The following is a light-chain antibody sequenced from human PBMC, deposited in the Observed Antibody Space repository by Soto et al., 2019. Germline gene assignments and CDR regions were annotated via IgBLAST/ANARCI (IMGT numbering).Light chain of an antibody. Sequence: IVLTQSPVPVALSPGESAVLSCSATQCVHTSVAWYQHKVGQAPRLFIYDASKRAPGIPPRFTGSGSGTDFTLTISSLEPEDIAVYYCQVRDVWPSFGQGTKVEIK. CDR1: QCVHTS. CDR3: QVRDVWPS. CDR2: DAS. V-gene: IGKV3-11*01. J-gene: IGKJ1*01.